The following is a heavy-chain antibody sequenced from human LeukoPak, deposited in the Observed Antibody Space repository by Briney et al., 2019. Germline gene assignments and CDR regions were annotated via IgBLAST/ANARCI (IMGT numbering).Heavy chain of an antibody. J-gene: IGHJ4*02. Sequence: GGSLRLSCAASGFTFNSYAMTWVRQAPEKGLEWVSSIIDSGISTYYGDSVKGRFTISRDNSKNTLYLQMNSLRDEDTAVYYCAKGSRGSYDYWGQGTLVTVS. D-gene: IGHD1-26*01. CDR3: AKGSRGSYDY. CDR2: IIDSGIST. V-gene: IGHV3-23*01. CDR1: GFTFNSYA.